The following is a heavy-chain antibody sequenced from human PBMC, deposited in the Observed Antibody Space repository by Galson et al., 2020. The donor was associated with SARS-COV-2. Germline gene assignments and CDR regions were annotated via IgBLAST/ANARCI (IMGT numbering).Heavy chain of an antibody. J-gene: IGHJ5*02. CDR1: GGSIISSSYY. D-gene: IGHD2-15*01. Sequence: ASETLSLTCTVSGGSIISSSYYWTWVRQPPGKGLEWIGSINYSGKTYYESSLKSRLTMSVDTSKTQFSLNLNSVTAADTAVYYCARLWTTAATGNWFDPWGQGTLVTVSS. CDR2: INYSGKT. V-gene: IGHV4-39*07. CDR3: ARLWTTAATGNWFDP.